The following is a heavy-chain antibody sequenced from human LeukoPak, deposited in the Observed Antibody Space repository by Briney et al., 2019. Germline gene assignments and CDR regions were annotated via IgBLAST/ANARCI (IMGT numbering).Heavy chain of an antibody. CDR3: AREYGGNSEPNWFDP. CDR2: ISSSSSYI. Sequence: GGSLRLSCAASGFTFSSYSMNWVRQAPGKGLEWVSSISSSSSYIYYADSVKGRFTISRDNAKNSLYLQMNSLRAEDPAVYYCAREYGGNSEPNWFDPWGQGTLVTVSS. V-gene: IGHV3-21*01. D-gene: IGHD4-23*01. J-gene: IGHJ5*02. CDR1: GFTFSSYS.